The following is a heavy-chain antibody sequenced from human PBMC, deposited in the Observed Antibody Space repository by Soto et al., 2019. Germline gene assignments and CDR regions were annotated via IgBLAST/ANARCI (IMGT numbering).Heavy chain of an antibody. V-gene: IGHV3-23*01. CDR1: GFTFSNYA. D-gene: IGHD3-16*01. CDR3: ATRGG. J-gene: IGHJ4*01. CDR2: ISSGGGNT. Sequence: VQLMESGGGLVQPGGSLRLSCAASGFTFSNYAMNWVRQAPGKGLEWVSTISSGGGNTYYADSVKGRFTISRDNSKSMLFLQMNSLRAEDTALYYCATRGGWGHGTLVTVSS.